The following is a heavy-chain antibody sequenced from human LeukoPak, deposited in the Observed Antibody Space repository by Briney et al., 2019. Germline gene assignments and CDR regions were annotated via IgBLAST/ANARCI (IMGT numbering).Heavy chain of an antibody. V-gene: IGHV3-23*01. Sequence: GGSLRLSCAASGFTFSSYAMSWVRQAPGKGLEWVSAISGSGGSTYYADFVKGRFTISRDNSKNTLYLQMNSLRAEDTAVYYCAKALWYSGSYLANYWGQGTLVTVSS. CDR2: ISGSGGST. J-gene: IGHJ4*02. CDR3: AKALWYSGSYLANY. CDR1: GFTFSSYA. D-gene: IGHD1-26*01.